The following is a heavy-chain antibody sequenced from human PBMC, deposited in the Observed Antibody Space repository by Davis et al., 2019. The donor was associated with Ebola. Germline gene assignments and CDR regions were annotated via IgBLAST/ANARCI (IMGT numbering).Heavy chain of an antibody. V-gene: IGHV3-7*01. Sequence: PGGSLRPSCAAPGSTFSSIWTSWVRQAPGKGLEWVANTNLVGSDKYSMDSVKGRFTVPRDNAKNSLYQQMNTLRAEDTAVYYSARRYYGSGTYYKDYWGQGTLVTVSS. J-gene: IGHJ4*02. D-gene: IGHD3-10*01. CDR1: GSTFSSIW. CDR2: TNLVGSDK. CDR3: ARRYYGSGTYYKDY.